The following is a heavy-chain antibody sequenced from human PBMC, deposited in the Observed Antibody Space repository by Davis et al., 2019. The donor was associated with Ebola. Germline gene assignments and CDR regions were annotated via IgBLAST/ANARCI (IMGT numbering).Heavy chain of an antibody. Sequence: GESLKISCATSRFTFSNYWMSWVRQAPGKGLEWVANINQDGSEKYSVDSVKGRFTISRDNAKNSLYLQLNSLRAEDTAVYYCARRFCSGGSCFPHFDYWGQGTLVTVSS. CDR3: ARRFCSGGSCFPHFDY. J-gene: IGHJ4*02. V-gene: IGHV3-7*03. CDR2: INQDGSEK. D-gene: IGHD2-15*01. CDR1: RFTFSNYW.